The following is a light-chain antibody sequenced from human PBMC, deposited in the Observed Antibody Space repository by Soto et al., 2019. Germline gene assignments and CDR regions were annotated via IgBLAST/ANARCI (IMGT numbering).Light chain of an antibody. J-gene: IGLJ1*01. CDR1: SSNIGTNT. CDR2: NND. V-gene: IGLV1-44*01. Sequence: QSVLTQPPSASGTPGQRVTISCSGSSSNIGTNTVNWYLQLPGTAPKLLIYNNDQRPSGVPERFSGSKSGTSASLAISGLQSEDEANYYCAAWDDSLNGFYVFGSGTEVTVL. CDR3: AAWDDSLNGFYV.